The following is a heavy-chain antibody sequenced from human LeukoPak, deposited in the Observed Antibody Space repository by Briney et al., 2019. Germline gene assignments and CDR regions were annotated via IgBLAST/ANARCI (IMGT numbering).Heavy chain of an antibody. D-gene: IGHD5-24*01. CDR3: AKDRRDGYNFLPDY. CDR1: GFTVSSNY. J-gene: IGHJ4*02. V-gene: IGHV3-53*05. CDR2: IYSGGST. Sequence: GGSLRLSCAASGFTVSSNYMSWVRQAPGKGLEWVSVIYSGGSTYYADSVKGRFTISRDNSKNPLYLQMNSLRAEDTALYYCAKDRRDGYNFLPDYWGQGTLVTVSS.